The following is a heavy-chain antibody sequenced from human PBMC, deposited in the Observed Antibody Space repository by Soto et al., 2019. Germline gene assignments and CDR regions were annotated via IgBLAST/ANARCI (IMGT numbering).Heavy chain of an antibody. CDR3: AKDPPGYSSGWPDY. D-gene: IGHD6-19*01. Sequence: ASVKVSCKASDYTFTSYVMHWVRQAPGQSLEWIGWINAGNGHTKYSQKFQDRVTITRDTSANTAYMELSRLRAEDTAVYYCAKDPPGYSSGWPDYWGQGTLVTVSS. J-gene: IGHJ4*02. CDR1: DYTFTSYV. CDR2: INAGNGHT. V-gene: IGHV1-3*01.